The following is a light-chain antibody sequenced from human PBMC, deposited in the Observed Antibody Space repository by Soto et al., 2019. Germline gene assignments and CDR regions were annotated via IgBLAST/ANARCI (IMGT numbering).Light chain of an antibody. CDR3: FSYAGSLYV. J-gene: IGLJ1*01. CDR2: HVN. CDR1: SSDVGGYNY. Sequence: QSVLTQPRSVCGSPGQSVAISCTGASSDVGGYNYVSWYQQHPGKAPKLMIYHVNKRPSGVPDRLSGSKSGNTASLTISGLPADQAADHYCFSYAGSLYVFGTVTKV. V-gene: IGLV2-11*01.